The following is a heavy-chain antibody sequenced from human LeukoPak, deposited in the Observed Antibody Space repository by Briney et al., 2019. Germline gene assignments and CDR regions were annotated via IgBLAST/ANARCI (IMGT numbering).Heavy chain of an antibody. CDR1: GFTFKNYA. D-gene: IGHD3/OR15-3a*01. CDR2: ISGSSDST. Sequence: GGSLRLSCAAPGFTFKNYAMNWVRQAPGKGLEWVSSISGSSDSTYYADSVKGRITISRDESKNTLYLQMNSLRVEDTAVYYCAKSPYYDFWSGPGKNWFDPWGQGTLVTVSS. V-gene: IGHV3-23*01. CDR3: AKSPYYDFWSGPGKNWFDP. J-gene: IGHJ5*02.